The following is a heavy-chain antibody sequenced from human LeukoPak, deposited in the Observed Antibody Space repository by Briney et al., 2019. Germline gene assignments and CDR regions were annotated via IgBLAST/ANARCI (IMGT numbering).Heavy chain of an antibody. CDR2: INHSGST. D-gene: IGHD5-18*01. CDR3: ARGPGEMATAHGGMDV. Sequence: SETLSLTCTVSGGSIRSGDYSWNWIRQPPGKGLEWIGEINHSGSTNYNPSLKSRVTISVDTSKNQFSLKLSSVTAADTAVYYCARGPGEMATAHGGMDVWGQGTTVTVSS. CDR1: GGSIRSGDYS. J-gene: IGHJ6*02. V-gene: IGHV4-34*01.